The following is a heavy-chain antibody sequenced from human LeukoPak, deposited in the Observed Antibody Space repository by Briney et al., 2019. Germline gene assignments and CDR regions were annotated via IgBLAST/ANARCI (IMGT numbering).Heavy chain of an antibody. CDR3: ASFGSSYRAFDI. Sequence: GGSLRLSCAASGFTFSSYSMNWVRQAPGKGLEWVSSISSSSSYIYYADSVKGRFTISRDNAKNSLYLQMNSLRAEDTAVYYCASFGSSYRAFDIWRQGTMVTVSS. CDR1: GFTFSSYS. J-gene: IGHJ3*02. CDR2: ISSSSSYI. V-gene: IGHV3-21*01. D-gene: IGHD6-6*01.